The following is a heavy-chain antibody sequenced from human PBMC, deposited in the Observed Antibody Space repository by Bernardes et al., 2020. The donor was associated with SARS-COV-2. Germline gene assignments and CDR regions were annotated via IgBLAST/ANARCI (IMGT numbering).Heavy chain of an antibody. D-gene: IGHD3-22*01. CDR3: AREPYDSSGYYYGAEYFQH. Sequence: GFLRRSCAASGFTFSRYGLHWVRPAPGKGLEWVAVIWYDGSNKYYADSVKGRFTISRDNSKNTLYLQMNSLRAEDTAVYYCAREPYDSSGYYYGAEYFQHWGQGTLVTVSS. CDR1: GFTFSRYG. V-gene: IGHV3-33*08. J-gene: IGHJ1*01. CDR2: IWYDGSNK.